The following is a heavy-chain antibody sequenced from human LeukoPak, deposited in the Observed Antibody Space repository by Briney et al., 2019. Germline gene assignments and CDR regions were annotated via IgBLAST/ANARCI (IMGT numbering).Heavy chain of an antibody. V-gene: IGHV4-34*01. CDR3: ARFVPPSHSSGYYRRGVVDY. CDR1: GGSFSGYY. D-gene: IGHD3-22*01. Sequence: KPSETLSLTCAVYGGSFSGYYWSWIRQPPGKGLEWIGEINHSGSTNYNPSLKSRVTISVDTSKNQFSLKLSSVTAADTAVYYCARFVPPSHSSGYYRRGVVDYWGQGTLVTVSS. J-gene: IGHJ4*02. CDR2: INHSGST.